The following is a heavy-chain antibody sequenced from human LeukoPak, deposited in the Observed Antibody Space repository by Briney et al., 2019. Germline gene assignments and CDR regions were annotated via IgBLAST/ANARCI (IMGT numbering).Heavy chain of an antibody. D-gene: IGHD3-10*01. CDR1: GFTFSSSS. J-gene: IGHJ4*02. CDR2: ISSDSRTI. Sequence: GGSLRLSCAASGFTFSSSSMNWVRQAPGKGLEWISYISSDSRTIYYADSVKGRFTISRDNAKNSLYLQMNGLRAEDTAIYYCARGGSEDPIDYWGQGALVTVSS. CDR3: ARGGSEDPIDY. V-gene: IGHV3-48*04.